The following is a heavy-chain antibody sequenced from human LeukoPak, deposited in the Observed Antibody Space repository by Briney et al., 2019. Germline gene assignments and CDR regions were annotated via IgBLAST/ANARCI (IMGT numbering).Heavy chain of an antibody. J-gene: IGHJ4*02. V-gene: IGHV4-59*08. CDR2: IFYTGTT. Sequence: SETLSLTCTVSGGSVSGYYWSWIRQPPGKGLEWIGYIFYTGTTLYSPSLKTRVTMSVDTSENQFSLKLSSVTAADTAVYYCARHDVVPVVRRGFDFWGQGTLVTVSS. CDR1: GGSVSGYY. CDR3: ARHDVVPVVRRGFDF. D-gene: IGHD3-10*02.